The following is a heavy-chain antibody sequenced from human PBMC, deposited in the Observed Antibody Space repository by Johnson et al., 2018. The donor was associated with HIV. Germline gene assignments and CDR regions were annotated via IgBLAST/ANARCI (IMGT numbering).Heavy chain of an antibody. CDR3: TTGTTVPTWD. V-gene: IGHV3-30-3*01. CDR1: GFTFSSYA. CDR2: ISYDGINN. D-gene: IGHD4-17*01. J-gene: IGHJ3*01. Sequence: QVQLVESGGGVVQPGRSLRLSCAASGFTFSSYAMHWVRQAQGQGLEWVAVISYDGINNYYADSVKGRFTISRDNSKNTLYLQMNSLKTEDTAVYYCTTGTTVPTWDWGQGTMVTVSS.